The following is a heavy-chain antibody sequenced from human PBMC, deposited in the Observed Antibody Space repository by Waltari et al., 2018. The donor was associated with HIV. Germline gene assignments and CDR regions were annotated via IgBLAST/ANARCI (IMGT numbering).Heavy chain of an antibody. CDR1: GFSFGDYA. V-gene: IGHV3-49*03. J-gene: IGHJ4*02. CDR2: IRSKAYGGTT. D-gene: IGHD4-17*01. Sequence: EVQLGESGGGLVQPGRSLRLPCATSGFSFGDYAMSWFRQAPGKGLELVGFIRSKAYGGTTQYAASVKGRFTISRDDSKSIAYLQMNSLKTEDTALYYCTRGTFTVTYYFDYWGRGTLVTVSS. CDR3: TRGTFTVTYYFDY.